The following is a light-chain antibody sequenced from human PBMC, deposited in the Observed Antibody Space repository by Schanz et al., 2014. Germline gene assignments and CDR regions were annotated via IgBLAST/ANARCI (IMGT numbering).Light chain of an antibody. V-gene: IGKV1-39*01. J-gene: IGKJ4*01. CDR1: QSISNY. Sequence: DIQMTQSPSSLSASVGDRVTITCRASQSISNYLNWYQQKPGKAPKLLIYAASSLQSGVASRFSGSGSGTDFTLTISSLQPEDVATYYCQKYNSAPLTFGGGTKVEIK. CDR3: QKYNSAPLT. CDR2: AAS.